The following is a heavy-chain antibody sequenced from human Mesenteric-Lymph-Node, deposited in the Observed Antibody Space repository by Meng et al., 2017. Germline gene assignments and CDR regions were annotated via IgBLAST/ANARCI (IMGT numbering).Heavy chain of an antibody. CDR2: INHSGST. CDR3: ARVINCSGSTCYLFYIDS. V-gene: IGHV4-34*01. Sequence: SETLSLTCAVYGGSFSGYYWSWIRQPPGKGLEWIGEINHSGSTNYNPSLKSRVTISLDTSKNQFSLKLSSVTAADTAIYYCARVINCSGSTCYLFYIDSWGQGTLVTVSS. CDR1: GGSFSGYY. D-gene: IGHD2-15*01. J-gene: IGHJ4*02.